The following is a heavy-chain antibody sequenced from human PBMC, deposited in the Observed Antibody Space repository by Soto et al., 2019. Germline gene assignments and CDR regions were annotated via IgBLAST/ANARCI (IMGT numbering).Heavy chain of an antibody. CDR1: GFTFSSYA. CDR3: AKDKAMIVVVITNFDY. V-gene: IGHV3-23*01. D-gene: IGHD3-22*01. Sequence: SGGSLRLSCAASGFTFSSYAMSWVRQAPGKGLEWVSAISGSGGSTYYADSVKGRFTISRDNSKNTLYLQMNSLRAEDTAVYYCAKDKAMIVVVITNFDYWGQGTLVTVSS. CDR2: ISGSGGST. J-gene: IGHJ4*02.